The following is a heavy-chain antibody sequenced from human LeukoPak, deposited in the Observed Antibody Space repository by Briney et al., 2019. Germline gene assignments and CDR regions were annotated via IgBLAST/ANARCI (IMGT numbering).Heavy chain of an antibody. CDR2: IYYSGST. J-gene: IGHJ3*02. CDR3: ASSKGLAGAFDI. V-gene: IGHV4-39*01. CDR1: SGSISSSSYY. Sequence: PSETLSLTCTVSSGSISSSSYYWGWIRQPPGKGLEWIGSIYYSGSTYYNPSLKSRVTISVDTSKNQFSLKLSSVTAADTAVYYCASSKGLAGAFDIWGQGTMVTVSS. D-gene: IGHD5-12*01.